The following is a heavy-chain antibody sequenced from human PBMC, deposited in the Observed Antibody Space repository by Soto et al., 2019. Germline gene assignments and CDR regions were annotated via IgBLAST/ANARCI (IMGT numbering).Heavy chain of an antibody. CDR2: INSDGSST. J-gene: IGHJ4*02. CDR1: GFTFSGHW. Sequence: EVQLVESGGGLVQPGGSLRLSCAASGFTFSGHWMHWVRQVPGKGLVWVSHINSDGSSTSYADSVEGRFTISRDNAKKTLYLQMNSLRAEDTAVYYCTRDLGAPGDYWGQGTLVSVSS. V-gene: IGHV3-74*01. D-gene: IGHD1-26*01. CDR3: TRDLGAPGDY.